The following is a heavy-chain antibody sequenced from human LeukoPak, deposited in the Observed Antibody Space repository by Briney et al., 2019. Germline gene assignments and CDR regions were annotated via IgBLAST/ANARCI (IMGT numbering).Heavy chain of an antibody. V-gene: IGHV3-23*01. J-gene: IGHJ5*02. CDR2: IDGSGGVT. D-gene: IGHD2-2*01. CDR3: AKDGRGGDCTSASCTNWFGP. Sequence: PGGSLRLSCAAPGFTFSTYALTWVRQAPGKGLEWVSTIDGSGGVTYYADSVKGRFTISRDNSKNTLYLQMNSLRAEDTAVYYCAKDGRGGDCTSASCTNWFGPWGQGTLVTVSS. CDR1: GFTFSTYA.